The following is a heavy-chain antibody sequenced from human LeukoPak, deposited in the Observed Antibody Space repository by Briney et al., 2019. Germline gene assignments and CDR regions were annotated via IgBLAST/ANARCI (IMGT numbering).Heavy chain of an antibody. CDR1: GFTFTSSA. CDR3: ARGLEHVVY. Sequence: GASVKDSCKASGFTFTSSAMQWVRQARGQRLEWIGWMYPNSGNTGYAQKFQGRVTITRNISISTAYMELSSLRSEDTAVYYCARGLEHVVYCGQGTLFTVSS. V-gene: IGHV1-8*02. CDR2: MYPNSGNT. J-gene: IGHJ4*02. D-gene: IGHD2-15*01.